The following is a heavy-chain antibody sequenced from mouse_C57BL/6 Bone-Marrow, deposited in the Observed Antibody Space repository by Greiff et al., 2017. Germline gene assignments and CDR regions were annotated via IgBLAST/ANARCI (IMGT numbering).Heavy chain of an antibody. D-gene: IGHD2-3*01. J-gene: IGHJ3*01. V-gene: IGHV1-81*01. Sequence: VQLQQSGAELARPGASVKLSCKASGYTFTSYGISWVKQRTGQGLEWIGEIYPRSGNTYYNEKFKGKATLTADKSSSTAYMELRSLTSEDSAVYFCASLYDGYSAWFAYWCQGTLVTVSA. CDR3: ASLYDGYSAWFAY. CDR2: IYPRSGNT. CDR1: GYTFTSYG.